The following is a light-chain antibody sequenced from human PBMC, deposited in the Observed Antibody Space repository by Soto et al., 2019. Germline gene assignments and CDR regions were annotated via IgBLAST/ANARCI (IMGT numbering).Light chain of an antibody. CDR1: SSDVGDYNY. CDR3: SSYTSISTPYV. J-gene: IGLJ1*01. CDR2: EVS. V-gene: IGLV2-14*01. Sequence: QSALTQPASVSGSPGQSITISCTGTSSDVGDYNYVSWYQQYPGKAPKLMIYEVSNRPSGVSNRFSGSKSGNTASLTISGLQTEDEADYYCSSYTSISTPYVFGTGTKVTV.